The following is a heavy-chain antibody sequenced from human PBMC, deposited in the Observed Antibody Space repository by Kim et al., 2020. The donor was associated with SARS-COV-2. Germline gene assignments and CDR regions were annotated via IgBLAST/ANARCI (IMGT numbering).Heavy chain of an antibody. D-gene: IGHD3-3*01. V-gene: IGHV4-34*01. CDR2: INHSGST. Sequence: SETLSLTCAVYGGSFSGYYWSWIRQPPGKGLEWIGEINHSGSTNYNPSLKSRVTISVDTSKNQFSLKLSSVTAADTAVYYCARVIRSEYYFDYWGQGTLVTVSS. J-gene: IGHJ4*02. CDR3: ARVIRSEYYFDY. CDR1: GGSFSGYY.